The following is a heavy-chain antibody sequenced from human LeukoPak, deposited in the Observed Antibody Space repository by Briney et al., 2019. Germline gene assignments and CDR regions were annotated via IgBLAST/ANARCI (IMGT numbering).Heavy chain of an antibody. CDR2: IYHSGST. CDR3: ARLRREVGATRYYFDY. J-gene: IGHJ4*02. V-gene: IGHV4-38-2*01. CDR1: GYSISSGYY. D-gene: IGHD1-26*01. Sequence: PSETLSLTXAVSGYSISSGYYWGWIRQPPGKGLEWIGSIYHSGSTYYNPSLKSRVTISVDTSKNQFSLKLSSVTAADTAVYYCARLRREVGATRYYFDYWGQGTLVTVSS.